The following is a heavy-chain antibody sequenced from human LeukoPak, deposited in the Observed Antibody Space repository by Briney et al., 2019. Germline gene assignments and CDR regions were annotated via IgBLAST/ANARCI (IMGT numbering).Heavy chain of an antibody. Sequence: GGSLRLSCAASGFTFSSYAMSWVRQAPGKWLEWVSAISGSGGSTYYADSVKGRFTISRDNSKNTLYLQMNSLRAEDTAVYYCAKWGVGYCSSTSCYDVLFDYCGAGTLVTVSS. CDR3: AKWGVGYCSSTSCYDVLFDY. D-gene: IGHD2-2*01. CDR1: GFTFSSYA. J-gene: IGHJ4*02. V-gene: IGHV3-23*01. CDR2: ISGSGGST.